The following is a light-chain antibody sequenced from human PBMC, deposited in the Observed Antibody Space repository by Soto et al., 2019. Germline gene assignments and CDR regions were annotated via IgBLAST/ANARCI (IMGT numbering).Light chain of an antibody. V-gene: IGKV1-5*03. Sequence: DVQMTQSPSTLSGSVGDRVTITCRASQTISSWLAWYQQKPGKAPKLLIYKASTLKSGVPSRFSGSGSGTEFTLTIGSLQPDDFATYFCQQTFSTYVSFGRGTKVDIK. CDR1: QTISSW. CDR3: QQTFSTYVS. J-gene: IGKJ1*01. CDR2: KAS.